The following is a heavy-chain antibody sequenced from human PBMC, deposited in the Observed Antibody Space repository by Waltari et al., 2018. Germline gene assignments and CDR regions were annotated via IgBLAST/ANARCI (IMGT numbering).Heavy chain of an antibody. J-gene: IGHJ4*02. CDR3: IRPFEMGID. V-gene: IGHV3-73*01. CDR2: IRSRFKGDAT. Sequence: EVQLVESGGALVQPGGSLKLSCAASGLIISDYAIHWVRQASGKGPGVVGRIRSRFKGDATAYGESVQGRFTISRDDSKNTVYLERNSLKTDDTAVYYCIRPFEMGIDWGQGTLVTVSS. D-gene: IGHD7-27*01. CDR1: GLIISDYA.